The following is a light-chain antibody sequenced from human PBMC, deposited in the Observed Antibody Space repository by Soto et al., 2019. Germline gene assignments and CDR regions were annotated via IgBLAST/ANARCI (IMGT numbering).Light chain of an antibody. V-gene: IGLV2-14*02. CDR3: SSYTTSTTYV. CDR2: EVS. CDR1: SSDIGSNNL. Sequence: QSALTQPASVSGSPDRPITISGTGTSSDIGSNNLVSWYRQYPGKAPPLMIYEVSDRPSGVSHRFSGSKSGNTASLTISGLQAEDEADYYCSSYTTSTTYVFGTGTKLTVL. J-gene: IGLJ1*01.